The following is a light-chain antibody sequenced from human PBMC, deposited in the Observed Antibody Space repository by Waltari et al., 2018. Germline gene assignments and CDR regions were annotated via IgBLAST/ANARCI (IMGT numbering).Light chain of an antibody. CDR2: RNN. J-gene: IGLJ1*01. CDR3: AAWDESHYV. V-gene: IGLV1-47*01. Sequence: QSVLTQPPSASGTPGQRVPISCSVSYSNLGSSYLYWYQQLPGAAPKLLIYRNNQRPSGVPDRFSASKYGTSASLAISGLRSEDEAVYYCAAWDESHYVFGPGTKVTVL. CDR1: YSNLGSSY.